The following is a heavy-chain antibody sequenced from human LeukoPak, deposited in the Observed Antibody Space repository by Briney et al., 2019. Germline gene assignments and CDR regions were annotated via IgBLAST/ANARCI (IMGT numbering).Heavy chain of an antibody. Sequence: GGSLRLSCAASGFTFSSYAMSWVRQAPGKGLEWVSGISWNSGSIGYADSVKGRFTISRDNAKNSLYLQMNSLRAEDTAVYYCAGGSMEGAPLIDYWGQGTLVTVSS. D-gene: IGHD1-26*01. CDR1: GFTFSSYA. CDR3: AGGSMEGAPLIDY. J-gene: IGHJ4*02. CDR2: ISWNSGSI. V-gene: IGHV3-9*01.